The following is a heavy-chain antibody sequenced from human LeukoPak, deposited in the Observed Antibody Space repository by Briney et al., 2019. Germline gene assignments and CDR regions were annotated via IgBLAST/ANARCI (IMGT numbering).Heavy chain of an antibody. CDR3: AKDAKWFGELSYFDY. CDR1: GFTFSSYA. J-gene: IGHJ4*02. V-gene: IGHV3-23*01. CDR2: ISGSGGST. Sequence: GGSLRLSCAASGFTFSSYAMSWVRQAPGKELEWVSAISGSGGSTYYADSVKGRFTISRDNSKNTLYLQMNSLRAEDTAVYYCAKDAKWFGELSYFDYWGQGTLVTVSS. D-gene: IGHD3-10*01.